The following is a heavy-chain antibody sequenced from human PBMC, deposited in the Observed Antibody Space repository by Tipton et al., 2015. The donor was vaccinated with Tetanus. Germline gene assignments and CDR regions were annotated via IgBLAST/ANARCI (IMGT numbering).Heavy chain of an antibody. CDR1: GFTFSSYA. D-gene: IGHD2-15*01. J-gene: IGHJ4*02. Sequence: SLRLSCAASGFTFSSYAMSWVRQAPGKGLEWVSAISGSGGSTYYADSVKGRFTISRDNSKNTLYLQMNSLRAEDTAVYYCANRPKVGYCSGGSCYFWGQGTLVTVSS. V-gene: IGHV3-23*01. CDR3: ANRPKVGYCSGGSCYF. CDR2: ISGSGGST.